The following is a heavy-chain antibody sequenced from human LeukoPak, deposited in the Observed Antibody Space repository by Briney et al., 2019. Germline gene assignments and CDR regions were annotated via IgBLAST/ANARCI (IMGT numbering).Heavy chain of an antibody. Sequence: GGSLRLSCAASGFTFSSYAMSWVRQAPGKGLEWVSGISGSGGTTNYADSVKGRFTISRDKSKNTLYLQMNSLRAEDTAVYYCARDLRRGGSGWFGYWGQGTLVTVSS. CDR2: ISGSGGTT. J-gene: IGHJ4*02. D-gene: IGHD6-19*01. CDR3: ARDLRRGGSGWFGY. CDR1: GFTFSSYA. V-gene: IGHV3-23*01.